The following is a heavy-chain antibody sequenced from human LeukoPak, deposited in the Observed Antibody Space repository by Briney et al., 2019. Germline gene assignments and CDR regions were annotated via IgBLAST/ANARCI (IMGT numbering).Heavy chain of an antibody. D-gene: IGHD2-15*01. CDR3: ARDELGYCSGGSCYHDY. CDR2: IIPIFGTA. V-gene: IGHV1-69*05. J-gene: IGHJ4*02. Sequence: GSSVKVSCKASGGTFSSYAISWVRQAPGQGLEWMGRIIPIFGTANYAQKFQGRVTITTDESPSTAYMELRSLRSEDTAVYYCARDELGYCSGGSCYHDYWGQGTLVTVSS. CDR1: GGTFSSYA.